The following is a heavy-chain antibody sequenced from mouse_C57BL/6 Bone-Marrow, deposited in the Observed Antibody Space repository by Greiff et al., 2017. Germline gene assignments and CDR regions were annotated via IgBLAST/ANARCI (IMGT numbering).Heavy chain of an antibody. V-gene: IGHV14-4*01. CDR2: IDPENGDT. CDR1: GFNIKDDY. CDR3: TPGTFCYAMDY. D-gene: IGHD5-1*01. J-gene: IGHJ4*01. Sequence: VQLQQSGAELVRPGASVKLSCTASGFNIKDDYMHWVKQRPEQGLEWIGWIDPENGDTEYASKFQGKATITADTSSNTAYLQLSSLTSEDTAVYDGTPGTFCYAMDYWGQGTSVTVSS.